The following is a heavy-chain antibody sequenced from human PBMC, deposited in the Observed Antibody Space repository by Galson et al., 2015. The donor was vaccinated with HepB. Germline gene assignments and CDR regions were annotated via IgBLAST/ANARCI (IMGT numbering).Heavy chain of an antibody. D-gene: IGHD2-8*01. CDR2: ISTYSGNA. J-gene: IGHJ5*02. V-gene: IGHV1-18*04. Sequence: SEKVSCKASGYTFTSYGISWVRQAPGQGPEWLGWISTYSGNANYAQNLQGRVTMTADTSPSTAYMQLRSLRCDDTAVYYGTRPGKTWGWYCINEQWFHPWGRGTLVTVSS. CDR1: GYTFTSYG. CDR3: TRPGKTWGWYCINEQWFHP.